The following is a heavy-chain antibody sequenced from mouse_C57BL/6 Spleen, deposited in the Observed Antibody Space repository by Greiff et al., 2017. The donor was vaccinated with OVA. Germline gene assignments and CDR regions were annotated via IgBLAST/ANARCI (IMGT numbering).Heavy chain of an antibody. CDR3: ARNKDGYDDWFAY. D-gene: IGHD2-2*01. CDR1: GYTFTSYW. J-gene: IGHJ3*01. V-gene: IGHV1-50*01. CDR2: IDPSYSYT. Sequence: VKLQQPGAELVKPGASVKLSCKASGYTFTSYWMQWVKQRPGQGLEWIGEIDPSYSYTNYNQKFKGKATLTVDTSSSTAYMQLSSLTSEDSAVYYCARNKDGYDDWFAYWGQGTLVTVSA.